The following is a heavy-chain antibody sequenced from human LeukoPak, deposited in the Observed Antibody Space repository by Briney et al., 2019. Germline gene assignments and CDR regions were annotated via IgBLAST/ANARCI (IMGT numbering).Heavy chain of an antibody. Sequence: PSETLSLTCTVSGGSISSGGYYWSWIRQPPGKGLEWIGYIYHSGSTYYNPSLKSRVTISVDRSKNQFSLKLSSVTAADTAVYYCACRGRYYYDSSGYSNYWGQGTLVTVSS. CDR3: ACRGRYYYDSSGYSNY. V-gene: IGHV4-30-2*01. CDR2: IYHSGST. CDR1: GGSISSGGYY. D-gene: IGHD3-22*01. J-gene: IGHJ4*02.